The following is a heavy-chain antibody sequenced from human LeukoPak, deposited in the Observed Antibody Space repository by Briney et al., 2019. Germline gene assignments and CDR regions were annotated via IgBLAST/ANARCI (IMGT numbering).Heavy chain of an antibody. CDR2: ISSSGSTI. D-gene: IGHD4-17*01. J-gene: IGHJ4*02. CDR1: GFTFSSYE. Sequence: PGGSLRLSCAASGFTFSSYEMNWVRQAPGKGLEWVSYISSSGSTIYYADSVKGRFTISRDNAKNSLYLQTNSLRAEDTAVYYCARDADYGDTLFDYWGQGTLVTVSS. CDR3: ARDADYGDTLFDY. V-gene: IGHV3-48*03.